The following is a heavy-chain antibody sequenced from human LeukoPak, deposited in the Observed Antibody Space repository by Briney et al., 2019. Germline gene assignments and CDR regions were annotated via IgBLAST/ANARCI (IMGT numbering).Heavy chain of an antibody. D-gene: IGHD3-10*01. CDR1: GFTISNSAFS. V-gene: IGHV4-39*02. CDR2: LYYSGTT. Sequence: SETLTLTCTATGFTISNSAFSWGRIRPAPGQGLEWVGSLYYSGTTYYNPSLNSRVTISVDTSNNPLSLKLSSVTRADTALSYCARVAGGLVSYTKWFDSWGQGTLVTVSS. CDR3: ARVAGGLVSYTKWFDS. J-gene: IGHJ5*01.